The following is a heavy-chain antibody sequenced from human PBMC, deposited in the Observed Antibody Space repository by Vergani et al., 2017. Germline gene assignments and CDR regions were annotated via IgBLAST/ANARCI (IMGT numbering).Heavy chain of an antibody. CDR2: ISGSGGST. D-gene: IGHD4-11*01. J-gene: IGHJ6*03. V-gene: IGHV3-23*01. CDR1: GFTFNHYA. CDR3: ARDTVTTDYYYYMDV. Sequence: EVQLLESGGDLVQPGGSLRLSCAASGFTFNHYAMNWVRQAPGKGLEWVSGISGSGGSTYYAGSVKGRFTISRDSSKNTLYLQMNSLSAGDTAVYYCARDTVTTDYYYYMDVWGKGTTVTVSS.